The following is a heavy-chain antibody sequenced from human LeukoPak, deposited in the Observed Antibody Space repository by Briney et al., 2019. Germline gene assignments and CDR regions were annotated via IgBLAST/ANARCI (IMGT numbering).Heavy chain of an antibody. J-gene: IGHJ3*02. Sequence: SETLSLTCTVSGGSIGSYYWSWIRQPPGKGLEWIGYLYQTTSTYYSPSLKSRVTMSLDRSKNQFSLKLSSVTAADTAVYYCARHMLSFGGVVGPDAFDIWGQGTMVTVSS. CDR3: ARHMLSFGGVVGPDAFDI. CDR1: GGSIGSYY. V-gene: IGHV4-59*08. CDR2: LYQTTST. D-gene: IGHD3-16*02.